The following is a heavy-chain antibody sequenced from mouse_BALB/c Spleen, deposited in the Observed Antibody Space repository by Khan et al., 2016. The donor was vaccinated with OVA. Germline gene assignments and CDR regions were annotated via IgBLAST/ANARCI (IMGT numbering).Heavy chain of an antibody. V-gene: IGHV1S81*02. D-gene: IGHD2-1*01. CDR1: GYTFTSYY. CDR2: INPSTGGT. CDR3: TRSGYGTFAY. Sequence: VQLQQSGAELVKPGASVRLSCKASGYTFTSYYLYWVKQRPGHGLEWIGDINPSTGGTNFNEKFKSKATLTVAKSSSTAYMQLSSLTSEDSAVYYCTRSGYGTFAYWGQGTLVTVS. J-gene: IGHJ3*01.